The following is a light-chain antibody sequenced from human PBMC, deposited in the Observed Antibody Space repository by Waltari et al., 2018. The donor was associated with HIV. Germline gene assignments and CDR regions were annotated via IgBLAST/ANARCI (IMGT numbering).Light chain of an antibody. J-gene: IGLJ3*02. Sequence: QSALTQPPSASGSLGQSVTLSCTGSSSDIGAYDSVSWFQQHPRRAPNLFFYEVTRQPSTVSDRCSGARSGSTAFLTVAGLQPDDEATYFCSSYGDSLRVLFGGGTNVTVL. CDR1: SSDIGAYDS. CDR3: SSYGDSLRVL. V-gene: IGLV2-8*01. CDR2: EVT.